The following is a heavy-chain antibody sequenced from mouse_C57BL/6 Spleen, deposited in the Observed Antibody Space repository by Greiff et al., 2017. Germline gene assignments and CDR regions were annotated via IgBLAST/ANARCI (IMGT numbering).Heavy chain of an antibody. V-gene: IGHV3-6*01. D-gene: IGHD2-2*01. J-gene: IGHJ4*01. CDR1: GYSITSGYY. Sequence: VQLQQSGPGLVKPSQSLSLTCSVTGYSITSGYYWNWIRQFPGNKLEWMGYISYDGSNNYNPSLKNRISITRDTSKNQFFLKLNSVTTEDTATYYCANIYYGDDEGYYAMDYWGQGTSVTVSS. CDR2: ISYDGSN. CDR3: ANIYYGDDEGYYAMDY.